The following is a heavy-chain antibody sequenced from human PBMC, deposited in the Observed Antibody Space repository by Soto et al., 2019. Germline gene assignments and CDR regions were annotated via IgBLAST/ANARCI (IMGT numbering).Heavy chain of an antibody. D-gene: IGHD2-15*01. CDR1: GFTFSSYG. Sequence: QVQLVESGGGVVQPWRSLRLSCAASGFTFSSYGMHWVRQAPGTGLEWVAVIWYDGSNKYYADSVQGRFTISRDNFTNTLYLEMNSLRPEASAVSYCARDGYCSGRSFYSVPVVDYWRPRTLVTASS. V-gene: IGHV3-33*01. CDR3: ARDGYCSGRSFYSVPVVDY. CDR2: IWYDGSNK. J-gene: IGHJ4*01.